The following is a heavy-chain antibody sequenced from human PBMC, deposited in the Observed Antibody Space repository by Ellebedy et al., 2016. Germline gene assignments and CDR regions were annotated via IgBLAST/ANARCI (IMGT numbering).Heavy chain of an antibody. J-gene: IGHJ6*02. CDR2: ISGSGGST. V-gene: IGHV3-23*01. Sequence: GGSLRLXCAASGFTFSSYAMSWVRQAPGKGLEWVSAISGSGGSTYYADSVKGRFTISRDNSKNTLYLQMNSLRAEDTAVYYCAKSTYVIYYYGMDVWGQGTTVTVSS. CDR3: AKSTYVIYYYGMDV. D-gene: IGHD3-16*01. CDR1: GFTFSSYA.